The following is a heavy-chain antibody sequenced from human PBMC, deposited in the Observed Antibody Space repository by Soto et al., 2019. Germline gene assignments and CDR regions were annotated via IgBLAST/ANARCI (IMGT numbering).Heavy chain of an antibody. CDR3: ASRISPGPGYYYYYGMDV. Sequence: ASVKVSCKASGYTFTSYAMHWVRQAPGQRLEWMGWINAGNGNTKYSQKYQGRVTITRDTSASTAYMELSSLRSEDTAVYYCASRISPGPGYYYYYGMDVWGQGTKVTVS. V-gene: IGHV1-3*01. CDR2: INAGNGNT. D-gene: IGHD3-3*02. J-gene: IGHJ6*02. CDR1: GYTFTSYA.